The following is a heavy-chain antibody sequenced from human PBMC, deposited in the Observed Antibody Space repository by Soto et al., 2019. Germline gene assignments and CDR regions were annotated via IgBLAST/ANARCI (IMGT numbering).Heavy chain of an antibody. D-gene: IGHD3-22*01. CDR1: GGTFSSYA. CDR3: ARASRYYDSSGYPIFDY. CDR2: IIPIFGTA. J-gene: IGHJ4*02. V-gene: IGHV1-69*01. Sequence: GASVNVSCKASGGTFSSYAISWVRQAPGQGLEWMGGIIPIFGTANYAQKFQGRVTITADESTSTAYMELSSLRSEDTAVYYCARASRYYDSSGYPIFDYWGQGTLVTVSS.